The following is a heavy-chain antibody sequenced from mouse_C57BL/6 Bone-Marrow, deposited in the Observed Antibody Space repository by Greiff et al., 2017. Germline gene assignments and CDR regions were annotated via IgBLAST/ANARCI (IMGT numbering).Heavy chain of an antibody. CDR1: GYTFTDYE. V-gene: IGHV1-15*01. CDR3: TRSYYYAYDMDY. CDR2: IDPETGGT. D-gene: IGHD1-1*01. Sequence: VQLQQSGAELVRPGASVTLSCKASGYTFTDYEMHWVKQTPVHGLEWIGAIDPETGGTAYNQKFKGKAILTADKSSSTAYMELRSLTSEDSAVYYCTRSYYYAYDMDYWGQGTSVTVSS. J-gene: IGHJ4*01.